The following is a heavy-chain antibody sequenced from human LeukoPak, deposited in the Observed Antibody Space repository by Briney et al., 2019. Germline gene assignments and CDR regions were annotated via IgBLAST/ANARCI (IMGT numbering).Heavy chain of an antibody. CDR1: GGSISSSSYY. V-gene: IGHV4-39*01. CDR3: TAGRSDYFDF. CDR2: IYCSGST. Sequence: SETLSLTCTVSGGSISSSSYYWGWIRQPPGKGLEWIGSIYCSGSTYYNPSLKSRVTISVDTSKNQFSLKLSSVTAADTAVYYCTAGRSDYFDFWGQGTLVTVSS. D-gene: IGHD6-25*01. J-gene: IGHJ4*02.